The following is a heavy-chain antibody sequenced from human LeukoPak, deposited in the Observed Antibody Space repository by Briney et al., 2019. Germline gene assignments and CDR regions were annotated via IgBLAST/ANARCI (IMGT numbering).Heavy chain of an antibody. CDR3: ARVRGDYVWGSYRPTYYFDY. Sequence: PSETLSLTCAVSGGSISSSNWWSWVRQPPGKGLEWIGEIYHSGSTNYNPSLKSRVTISVDKSKNQFSLKLSSVTAADTAVYYCARVRGDYVWGSYRPTYYFDYWGQGTLVTVSS. V-gene: IGHV4-4*02. CDR2: IYHSGST. D-gene: IGHD3-16*02. CDR1: GGSISSSNW. J-gene: IGHJ4*02.